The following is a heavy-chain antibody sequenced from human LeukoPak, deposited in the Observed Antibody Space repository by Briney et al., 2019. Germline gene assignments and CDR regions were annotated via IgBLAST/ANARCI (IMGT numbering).Heavy chain of an antibody. CDR3: ARTYYDILTGYNPYFDY. D-gene: IGHD3-9*01. V-gene: IGHV3-21*01. J-gene: IGHJ4*02. Sequence: GGSLRLSCAASGFTFSSYSMNWVRQAPGKGLEWVSSISSSSSYIYYADSVKGRFTISRDNAKNSLYLQMNSLRAEDAAVYYCARTYYDILTGYNPYFDYWGQGTLVTVSS. CDR1: GFTFSSYS. CDR2: ISSSSSYI.